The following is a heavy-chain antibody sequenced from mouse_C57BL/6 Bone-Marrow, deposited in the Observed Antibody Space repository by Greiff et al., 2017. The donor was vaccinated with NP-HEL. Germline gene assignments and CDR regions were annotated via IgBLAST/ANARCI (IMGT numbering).Heavy chain of an antibody. CDR2: IRLKSDNYAT. CDR1: GFTFSNYW. D-gene: IGHD2-3*01. J-gene: IGHJ2*01. Sequence: EVQRVESGGGLVQPGGSMKLSCVASGFTFSNYWMNWVRQSPEKGLEWVAQIRLKSDNYATHYAESVKGRFTISRDDSKSSVYLQMNNLRAEDTGIYYCTEGGYYGGRYFDYWGQGTTLTVSS. CDR3: TEGGYYGGRYFDY. V-gene: IGHV6-3*01.